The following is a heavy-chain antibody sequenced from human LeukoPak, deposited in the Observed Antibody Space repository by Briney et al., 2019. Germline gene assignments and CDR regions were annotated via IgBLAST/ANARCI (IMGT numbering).Heavy chain of an antibody. J-gene: IGHJ1*01. V-gene: IGHV4-31*11. D-gene: IGHD2-21*01. CDR1: GGSISSGGYR. CDR3: AREMDAHPRIVV. CDR2: INYSGST. Sequence: PSQTLSLTCAVSGGSISSGGYRWTWIRQYPGKGLEWIGYINYSGSTYYNPSLKSRVIISVDTSRNQFSLNLNSVTAADTAVYYCAREMDAHPRIVVWGQGTLVTVSS.